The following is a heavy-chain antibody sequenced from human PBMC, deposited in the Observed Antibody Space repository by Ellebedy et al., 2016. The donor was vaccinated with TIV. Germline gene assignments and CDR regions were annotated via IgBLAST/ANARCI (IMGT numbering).Heavy chain of an antibody. D-gene: IGHD4-11*01. V-gene: IGHV4-39*01. CDR3: ARLDYSNYYFDY. J-gene: IGHJ4*02. CDR1: GGSISSSSYY. CDR2: IYYSGST. Sequence: MPSETLSLTCTVSGGSISSSSYYWGWIRQPPGKELAWIGSIYYSGSTYSNPSLKSRVTISVDTTNNRFTLKLSSVTAADTAVYYCARLDYSNYYFDYWGQGTLVTVSS.